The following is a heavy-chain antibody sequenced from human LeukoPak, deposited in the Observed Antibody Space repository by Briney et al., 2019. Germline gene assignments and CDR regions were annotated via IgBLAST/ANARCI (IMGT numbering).Heavy chain of an antibody. Sequence: GRSMTLSCTEDGFTFGDYAMRWFRQGPGKGKEWVGFIRSKAYGGTTEYAASVKGRFTISRDESKSIAYLEMNSLKTEDTAVYYCTRGIITMIPWGQGTLVTVSS. J-gene: IGHJ5*02. CDR3: TRGIITMIP. V-gene: IGHV3-49*03. CDR1: GFTFGDYA. CDR2: IRSKAYGGTT. D-gene: IGHD3-22*01.